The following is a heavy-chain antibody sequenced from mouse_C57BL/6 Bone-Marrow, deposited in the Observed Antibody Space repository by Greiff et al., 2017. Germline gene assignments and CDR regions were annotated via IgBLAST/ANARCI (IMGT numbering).Heavy chain of an antibody. J-gene: IGHJ4*01. CDR3: AIFRSDGHGSVDY. D-gene: IGHD2-3*01. CDR2: IYPRSGNT. V-gene: IGHV1-81*01. Sequence: QVQLKQSGAELARPGASVKLSCKASGYTFTSYGISWVKQRTGQGLEWIGEIYPRSGNTYYNEKFKGKATLTADKSSSTAYMELRSLTSEDSAVYFCAIFRSDGHGSVDYWCQGTSVPVSS. CDR1: GYTFTSYG.